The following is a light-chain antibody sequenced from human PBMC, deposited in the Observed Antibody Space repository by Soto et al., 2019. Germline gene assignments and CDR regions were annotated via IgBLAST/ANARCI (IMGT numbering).Light chain of an antibody. Sequence: DIQMTQSPTSLSASVGDRVTINCRASQSISNWLAWYQQKPGKAPKLLIYATSTLQSGVPSRFSGSGSGTEFTLTISSLQAEDFATYFCQESYISPAVSFGGGTKVDIK. J-gene: IGKJ4*01. CDR3: QESYISPAVS. CDR1: QSISNW. CDR2: ATS. V-gene: IGKV1-39*01.